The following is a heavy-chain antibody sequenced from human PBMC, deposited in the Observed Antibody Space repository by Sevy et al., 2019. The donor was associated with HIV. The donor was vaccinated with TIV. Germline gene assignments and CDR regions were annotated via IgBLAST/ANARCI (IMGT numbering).Heavy chain of an antibody. CDR1: GFTFSDHY. CDR3: ARSFCSSTICSHDGLDV. CDR2: TRNKANSYTT. J-gene: IGHJ6*02. D-gene: IGHD2-2*01. V-gene: IGHV3-72*01. Sequence: GGSLRLSCAASGFTFSDHYMDWVRQAPGKGLEWVGRTRNKANSYTTEDAASVKGRFTISRDDSKNSLYLQMNSLKTEDTAAYYCARSFCSSTICSHDGLDVWGQGPTVTISS.